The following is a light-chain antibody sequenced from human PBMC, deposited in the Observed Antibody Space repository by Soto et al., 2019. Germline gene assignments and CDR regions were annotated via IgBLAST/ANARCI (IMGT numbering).Light chain of an antibody. Sequence: EIVLTQSPATRSLSQGESATLSCRASQSVSSYLAWYQQKPGQAPRLLIYDASNRATGIPARFSGSGSGTDFTLTIRSLVPEDFAVYYCQQRSNWPPFTFGPGTKVDIK. CDR3: QQRSNWPPFT. CDR2: DAS. CDR1: QSVSSY. V-gene: IGKV3-11*01. J-gene: IGKJ3*01.